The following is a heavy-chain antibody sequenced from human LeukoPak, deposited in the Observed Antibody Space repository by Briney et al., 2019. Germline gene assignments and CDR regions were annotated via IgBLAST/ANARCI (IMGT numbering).Heavy chain of an antibody. CDR2: IRREANTYAT. V-gene: IGHV3-73*01. J-gene: IGHJ6*03. CDR3: TKQLGELLSGTLYYYYLDV. Sequence: GGSLRLSCAASGFTFSGSAMHWVRQASGKGLEWVGHIRREANTYATTYAASLKGRFTISRDDSKNTAYLQMNSLKTEDTAVYYCTKQLGELLSGTLYYYYLDVWGKGTTVTVSS. CDR1: GFTFSGSA. D-gene: IGHD3-10*01.